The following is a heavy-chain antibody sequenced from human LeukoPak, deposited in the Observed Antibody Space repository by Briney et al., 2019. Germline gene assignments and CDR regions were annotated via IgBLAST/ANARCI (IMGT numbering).Heavy chain of an antibody. J-gene: IGHJ3*02. D-gene: IGHD2-2*01. CDR2: IYPGDSDT. Sequence: GESLKISCKGSGYSFTSYWIGWVRQMPGKGLEWMGIIYPGDSDTRYSPSFQGQVTTSADKSISTAYLQWSSLKASDTAMYYCARGYCSSTSCSSLDIWGQGTMVTVSS. V-gene: IGHV5-51*01. CDR1: GYSFTSYW. CDR3: ARGYCSSTSCSSLDI.